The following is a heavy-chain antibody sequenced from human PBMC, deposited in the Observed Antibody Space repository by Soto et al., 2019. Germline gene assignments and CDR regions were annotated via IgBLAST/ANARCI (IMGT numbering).Heavy chain of an antibody. CDR1: GGSLSKYF. V-gene: IGHV4-4*07. D-gene: IGHD3-16*01. J-gene: IGHJ5*02. CDR2: IYSSGST. Sequence: PSGTPSLTCAVSGGSLSKYFWSWIRQPAGKGLEWIGRIYSSGSTNYNPSLKSRVTMSVDTSKNQFSLWLNSMTAADTAVYYCARGLSAFDPWGQGTLVTVSS. CDR3: ARGLSAFDP.